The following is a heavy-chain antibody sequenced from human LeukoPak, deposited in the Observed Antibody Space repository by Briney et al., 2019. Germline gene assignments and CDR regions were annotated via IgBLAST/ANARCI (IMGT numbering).Heavy chain of an antibody. J-gene: IGHJ4*02. CDR3: AKVSWELLVY. D-gene: IGHD1-26*01. CDR2: ISGSGGST. V-gene: IGHV3-23*01. CDR1: GFTFSSYA. Sequence: PGGSLRLSCAASGFTFSSYAMSCVHQAPGKGLVWVSAISGSGGSTYYAHCVKGGFTISRDNSKNTRYLQIDSLSADDTAVYYCAKVSWELLVYWGRGTLVTVSS.